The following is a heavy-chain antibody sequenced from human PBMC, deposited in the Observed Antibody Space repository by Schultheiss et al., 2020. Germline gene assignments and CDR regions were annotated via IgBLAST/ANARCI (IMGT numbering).Heavy chain of an antibody. D-gene: IGHD6-13*01. CDR3: ASQAARYYYYGMDV. V-gene: IGHV4-34*01. Sequence: GSLRLSCTASGFTFGDYAMSWVRQAPGKGLEWIGEINHSGSTNYNPSLKSRVTISVDTSKNQFSLKLSSVTAADTAVYYCASQAARYYYYGMDVWGQGTTVTVSS. CDR2: INHSGST. J-gene: IGHJ6*02. CDR1: GFTFGDYA.